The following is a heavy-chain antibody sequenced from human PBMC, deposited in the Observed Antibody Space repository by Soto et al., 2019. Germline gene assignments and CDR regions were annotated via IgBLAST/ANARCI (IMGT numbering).Heavy chain of an antibody. Sequence: VQLQQWGAGLLKPSETLSLTCAVYGGSFSGYYWSWIRQPPGKGMEWIGEINHSGSTNYNPSLKSRVTLSVDTSKNQFSLKLSSVTAADTAVYYCARGYGGLLDYWGQGTLVTVSS. CDR3: ARGYGGLLDY. D-gene: IGHD4-17*01. CDR1: GGSFSGYY. V-gene: IGHV4-34*01. CDR2: INHSGST. J-gene: IGHJ4*02.